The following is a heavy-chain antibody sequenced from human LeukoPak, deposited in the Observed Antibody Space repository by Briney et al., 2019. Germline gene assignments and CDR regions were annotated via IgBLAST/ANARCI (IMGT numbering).Heavy chain of an antibody. V-gene: IGHV4-30-4*08. CDR1: GGSISSGDYY. J-gene: IGHJ4*02. Sequence: SQTLSLTCTVSGGSISSGDYYWSWIRQPPGKGLEWIGYIYYSGSTYYNPSLKSRVTISVDTSKNQFSLKLSSVTAADTAVYYWARDSQYSSSSAVDYWGQGTLVTVSS. D-gene: IGHD6-6*01. CDR2: IYYSGST. CDR3: ARDSQYSSSSAVDY.